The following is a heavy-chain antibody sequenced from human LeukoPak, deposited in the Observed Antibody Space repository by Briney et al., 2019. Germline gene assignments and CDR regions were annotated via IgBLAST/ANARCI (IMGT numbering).Heavy chain of an antibody. V-gene: IGHV4-38-2*01. CDR2: IYHSGNT. CDR3: ARKYCSSASCYSFDY. CDR1: GYSISSGYY. Sequence: SQTLSLTCAVSGYSISSGYYWGWIRQPPGKGLECIGSIYHSGNTYYNPSLKSRVTISVDTSKNQFSLKLSSVTAADTAVYYCARKYCSSASCYSFDYWGQGTLVTVSS. J-gene: IGHJ4*02. D-gene: IGHD2-2*02.